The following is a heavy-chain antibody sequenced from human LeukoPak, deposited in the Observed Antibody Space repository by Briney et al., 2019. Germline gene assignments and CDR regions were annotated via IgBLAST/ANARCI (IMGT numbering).Heavy chain of an antibody. CDR1: GYTFTSYY. CDR2: LSPSGGST. V-gene: IGHV1-46*01. CDR3: AREQLVGTYYFDY. Sequence: AASVKVSCKASGYTFTSYYIHWVRQAPGQGLEWMGILSPSGGSTSYAQKFQGRVTMTRDTSTSTVYMELSSLRSDDTAVYYCAREQLVGTYYFDYWGQGTLVTVPS. J-gene: IGHJ4*02. D-gene: IGHD6-6*01.